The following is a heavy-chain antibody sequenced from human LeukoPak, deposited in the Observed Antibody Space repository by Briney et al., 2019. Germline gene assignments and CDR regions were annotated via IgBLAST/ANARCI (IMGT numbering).Heavy chain of an antibody. CDR3: AKDWGPWGSCPDS. D-gene: IGHD2-2*01. CDR1: GFTFSSCG. V-gene: IGHV3-30*02. J-gene: IGHJ4*02. CDR2: IWYDGSNK. Sequence: GGSLRLSCAASGFTFSSCGMHWVRQAPGKGLEWVAVIWYDGSNKYYADSVKGRFTISRDNSKNTLYLQMNSLRDEDTAVYHCAKDWGPWGSCPDSWGQGTLVTVSS.